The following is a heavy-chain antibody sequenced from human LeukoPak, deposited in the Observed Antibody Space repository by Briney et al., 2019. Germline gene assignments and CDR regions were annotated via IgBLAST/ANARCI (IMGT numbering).Heavy chain of an antibody. Sequence: ASVKVSCKASGYTFTGYYMHWVRQAPGQGLEWMGIINPSGGSTSYAQKFQGRVTMTRDMSTSTVYMELSSLRAEDTAVYYCAKGTKDYYGSGSFYLSRDHFISRWGQGTLVTVSS. CDR3: AKGTKDYYGSGSFYLSRDHFISR. D-gene: IGHD3-10*01. CDR1: GYTFTGYY. J-gene: IGHJ4*02. V-gene: IGHV1-46*01. CDR2: INPSGGST.